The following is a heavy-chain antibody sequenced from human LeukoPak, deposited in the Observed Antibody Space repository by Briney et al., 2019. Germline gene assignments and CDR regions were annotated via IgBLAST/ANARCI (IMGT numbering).Heavy chain of an antibody. V-gene: IGHV1-2*02. CDR2: ISPNSGGT. CDR1: GYTFTGYS. J-gene: IGHJ4*02. D-gene: IGHD3-10*01. Sequence: ASLKVSCKASGYTFTGYSIHWVRQAPGQGLEWMGWISPNSGGTLYAQKFQGRVTMTTDTSTSTAYMDLGSLRSDDTAVYYCARAVPYYFGSGSTEEFDYWGQGTLVTVSS. CDR3: ARAVPYYFGSGSTEEFDY.